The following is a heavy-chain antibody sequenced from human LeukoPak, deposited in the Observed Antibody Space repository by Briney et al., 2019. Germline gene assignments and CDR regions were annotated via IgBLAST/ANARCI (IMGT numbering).Heavy chain of an antibody. V-gene: IGHV3-9*01. CDR2: ISWNSGRI. J-gene: IGHJ4*02. CDR3: ARGGGSLIDY. CDR1: GFIFDDYA. Sequence: GGSLRLSCAASGFIFDDYAMHWVRQAPGKGLEWVSGISWNSGRIGYADSVKGRFIISRDNAKNSLYLQMDSLRAEDTAVYYCARGGGSLIDYWGQGTLVTVSS.